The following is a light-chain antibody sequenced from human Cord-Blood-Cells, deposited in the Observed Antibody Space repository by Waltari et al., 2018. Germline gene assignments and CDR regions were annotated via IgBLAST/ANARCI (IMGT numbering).Light chain of an antibody. V-gene: IGLV2-14*01. Sequence: QSALTQPASVSGSPGQSITISCTGTSSDVGGYNYVSWYQQHPGKAPKLMIYDVRSRRSGVYKHFSGAKSGNTASRTISGLQAEDEADYYCSSYTSSSTVFGGGTKLTVL. J-gene: IGLJ2*01. CDR3: SSYTSSSTV. CDR2: DVR. CDR1: SSDVGGYNY.